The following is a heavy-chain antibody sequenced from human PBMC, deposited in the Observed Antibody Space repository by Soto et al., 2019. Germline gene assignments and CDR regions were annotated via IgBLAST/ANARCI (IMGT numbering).Heavy chain of an antibody. CDR1: GFSFTTNGVG. CDR2: IYWDNDK. Sequence: QITLEESGPTLVRPTQTLTLTCSFSGFSFTTNGVGVGWIRQPPGKALEWLALIYWDNDKRYSSSLKNRLTVSKDPSKDQVVLTMTNMDPADTGTYFCAYSSSSGWGYFDYWGQGALVTVSS. CDR3: AYSSSSGWGYFDY. D-gene: IGHD2-2*01. V-gene: IGHV2-5*02. J-gene: IGHJ4*02.